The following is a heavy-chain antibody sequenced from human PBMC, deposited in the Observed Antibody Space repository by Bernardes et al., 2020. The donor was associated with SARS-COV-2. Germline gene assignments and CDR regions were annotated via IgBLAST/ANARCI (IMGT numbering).Heavy chain of an antibody. D-gene: IGHD3-22*01. V-gene: IGHV1-24*01. Sequence: ASVKVSCKVSGDSITYFSIHWVRQSPGKGFEWMAGFDTGEDAKIYAQSFQGRVTVTEDTSTNTAYMELSSLTSEDSAVYYCATDDNSTWPRDDAFGLDLWGQGTTVTVS. J-gene: IGHJ6*02. CDR3: ATDDNSTWPRDDAFGLDL. CDR1: GDSITYFS. CDR2: FDTGEDAK.